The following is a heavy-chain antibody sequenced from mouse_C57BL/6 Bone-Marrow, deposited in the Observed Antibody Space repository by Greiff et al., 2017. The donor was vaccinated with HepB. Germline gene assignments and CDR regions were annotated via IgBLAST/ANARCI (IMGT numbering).Heavy chain of an antibody. J-gene: IGHJ4*01. Sequence: QVQLKQSGAELVKPGASVKISCKASGYAFSSYWMNWVKQRPGKGLEWIGQIYPGDGDTNYNGKFKGKATLTADTSSSTAYMELHSLTSEDSAVYFCARQFRPYAMDYWGQGTSVTVSS. V-gene: IGHV1-80*01. CDR1: GYAFSSYW. CDR2: IYPGDGDT. CDR3: ARQFRPYAMDY.